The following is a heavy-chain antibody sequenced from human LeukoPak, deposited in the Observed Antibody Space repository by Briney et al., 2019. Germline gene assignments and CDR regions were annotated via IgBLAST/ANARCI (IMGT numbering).Heavy chain of an antibody. CDR1: GYTFTGYY. CDR3: ARDPGYCSSTSCPMGY. Sequence: ASMKVSCKASGYTFTGYYMHWVRQAPGQGLEWMGWINPNSGGTNYAQKFQGRVTMTRDTSISTAYMELSRLRSDDTAVYYCARDPGYCSSTSCPMGYWGQGTLVTVSS. V-gene: IGHV1-2*02. J-gene: IGHJ4*02. D-gene: IGHD2-2*01. CDR2: INPNSGGT.